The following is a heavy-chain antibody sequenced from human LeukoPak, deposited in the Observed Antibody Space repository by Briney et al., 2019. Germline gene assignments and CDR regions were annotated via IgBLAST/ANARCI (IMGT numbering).Heavy chain of an antibody. CDR2: ISSTSGYI. V-gene: IGHV3-21*01. J-gene: IGHJ3*02. CDR3: ARAIDRTGYYNIDAFDI. CDR1: GFTFSSYS. D-gene: IGHD3-22*01. Sequence: PGGSLRLSCAASGFTFSSYSMNWVRQAPGKGLEWVSFISSTSGYIYDADSMKGRFTISRDNARNSLYLQMNSLRAEDTAVYYCARAIDRTGYYNIDAFDIWGQGTMVTVSS.